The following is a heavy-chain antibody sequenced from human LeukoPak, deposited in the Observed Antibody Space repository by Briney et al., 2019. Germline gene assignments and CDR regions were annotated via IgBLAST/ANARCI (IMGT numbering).Heavy chain of an antibody. V-gene: IGHV3-48*01. CDR3: VRDNPRCCGVIPANIDDY. J-gene: IGHJ4*02. CDR2: INTGGSPI. CDR1: GFTFSRDS. D-gene: IGHD2-21*01. Sequence: GGSLRLSCAASGFTFSRDSMNWVRQAPGKGLEWVSYINTGGSPIYYADSVRGRFTISRDNAKNSLYLQMNSLRVEDTAVYYCVRDNPRCCGVIPANIDDYWGQGTLVTVSS.